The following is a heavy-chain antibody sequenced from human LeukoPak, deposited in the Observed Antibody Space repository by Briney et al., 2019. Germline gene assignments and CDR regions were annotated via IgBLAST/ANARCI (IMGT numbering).Heavy chain of an antibody. Sequence: GGSLRLSCAASGFTFTNYAMSWVRQAPGKGLEWVSGISGSGGSTFYADSVRGRFTISRDNSKTSLYLQMNSLRAEDTAVYYWAKDQYCTSTSCYGGYWGQGTLVTAS. D-gene: IGHD2-2*01. J-gene: IGHJ4*02. CDR2: ISGSGGST. V-gene: IGHV3-23*01. CDR3: AKDQYCTSTSCYGGY. CDR1: GFTFTNYA.